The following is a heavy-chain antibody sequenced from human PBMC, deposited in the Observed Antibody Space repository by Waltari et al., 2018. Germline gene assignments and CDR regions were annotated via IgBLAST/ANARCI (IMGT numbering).Heavy chain of an antibody. J-gene: IGHJ4*02. D-gene: IGHD2-21*01. CDR2: ILQQGTF. V-gene: IGHV4-38-2*01. CDR1: GLTVGISYY. CDR3: ATSDPRACDYYVDH. Sequence: QVLLQESGPGVVRPSVTLSLTCGVSGLTVGISYYWAWVRGPPGGALEWLGAILQQGTFYYIQSFHVRITVSLDTSKTLFSLYLVSVTDADTAIYFCATSDPRACDYYVDHCGQGMLVTVAS.